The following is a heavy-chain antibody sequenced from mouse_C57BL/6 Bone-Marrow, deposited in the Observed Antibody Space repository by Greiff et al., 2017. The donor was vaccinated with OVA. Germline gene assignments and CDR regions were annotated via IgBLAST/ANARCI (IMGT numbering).Heavy chain of an antibody. CDR3: AREGYYDYDEGGFFDY. CDR2: IDPSDSYT. Sequence: QVQLQQPGAELVRPGTSVKLSCKASGYTFTSYWMHWVKQRPGQGLEWIGVIDPSDSYTNYNQKFKGKATLTVDTSSSTAYMQLSSLTSADSAVYYCAREGYYDYDEGGFFDYWGQGTTLTVSS. J-gene: IGHJ2*01. D-gene: IGHD2-4*01. V-gene: IGHV1-59*01. CDR1: GYTFTSYW.